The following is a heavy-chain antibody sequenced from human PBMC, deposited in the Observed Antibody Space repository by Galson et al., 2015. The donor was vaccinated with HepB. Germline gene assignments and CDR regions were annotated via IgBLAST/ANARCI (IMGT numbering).Heavy chain of an antibody. D-gene: IGHD6-13*01. Sequence: SLRLSCAASGFTVSSNYMSWVRQAPGKGLEWVSVICSGGSTYYADSVKGRFTISRDNSKNTLYLQMNSLRAEDTAVYYCARDRAPIAAPSTPRGAFDIWGQGTMVTVSS. V-gene: IGHV3-66*01. CDR2: ICSGGST. CDR3: ARDRAPIAAPSTPRGAFDI. CDR1: GFTVSSNY. J-gene: IGHJ3*02.